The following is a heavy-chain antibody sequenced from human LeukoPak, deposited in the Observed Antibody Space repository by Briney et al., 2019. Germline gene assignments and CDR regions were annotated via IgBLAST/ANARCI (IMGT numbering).Heavy chain of an antibody. V-gene: IGHV2-5*02. Sequence: KGSGPTLLKPPQTLTLTCTFSGFSLSTRGVGVGWIRQPPGKALEWLALIYWDDDKRYSPSLESRLTLTKDTSKNQVVLKMTNMDPVDTATYYCAGGSGRTFDYWGQGTLVTVSS. CDR3: AGGSGRTFDY. CDR2: IYWDDDK. CDR1: GFSLSTRGVG. D-gene: IGHD3-10*01. J-gene: IGHJ4*02.